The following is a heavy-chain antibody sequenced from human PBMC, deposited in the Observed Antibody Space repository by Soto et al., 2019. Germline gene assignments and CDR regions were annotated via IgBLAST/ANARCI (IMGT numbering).Heavy chain of an antibody. J-gene: IGHJ6*02. CDR2: IYPGDSDT. CDR1: GYSFTSYW. V-gene: IGHV5-51*01. CDR3: ARHPAPGKKNYYGMDV. Sequence: PGESLKISCKGSGYSFTSYWIGWVRQMPGKGLEWMGIIYPGDSDTRYSPSFQGQVTISADKSISTAYLQWSSLKASDIAMYYCARHPAPGKKNYYGMDVWGQGTTVTVSS.